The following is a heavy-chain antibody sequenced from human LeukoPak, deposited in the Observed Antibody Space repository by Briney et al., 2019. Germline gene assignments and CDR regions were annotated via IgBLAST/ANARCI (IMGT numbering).Heavy chain of an antibody. J-gene: IGHJ4*02. CDR3: ARNLMTTVTTSFDY. D-gene: IGHD4-17*01. CDR2: IIPIFGTA. V-gene: IGHV1-69*13. CDR1: GGTFSSYA. Sequence: ASVTVSCTASGGTFSSYAISWVRQAPGQGLEWMGGIIPIFGTANYAQKFQGRVTITADESTSTAYMELSSLRSEDTAVYYCARNLMTTVTTSFDYWGQGTLVTVSS.